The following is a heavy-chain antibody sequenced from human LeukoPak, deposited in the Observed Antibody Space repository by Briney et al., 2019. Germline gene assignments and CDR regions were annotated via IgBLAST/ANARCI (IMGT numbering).Heavy chain of an antibody. CDR2: INHSGST. CDR3: ARGRY. Sequence: SEALSLTCAVYGGSFSGYYWSWIRQPPGKGLEWIGEINHSGSTNYNPSLKSRVTISVDTSKNQFSLKLSSVTAADTAVYYCARGRYWGQGTLVTVSS. J-gene: IGHJ4*02. CDR1: GGSFSGYY. V-gene: IGHV4-34*01.